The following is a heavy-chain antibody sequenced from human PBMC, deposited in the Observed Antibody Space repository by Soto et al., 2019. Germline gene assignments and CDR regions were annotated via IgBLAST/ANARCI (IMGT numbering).Heavy chain of an antibody. CDR2: IIPMFTSP. Sequence: SVKVSCKVSGGSFSNYAISWVRQAPGQGLEWMGGIIPMFTSPNYAQKFQDRVTITADESTTTAYMRLSSLTYDDTAVYYCARGSLFGDYGGLDYWGQGTLVTVS. V-gene: IGHV1-69*13. D-gene: IGHD4-17*01. CDR3: ARGSLFGDYGGLDY. CDR1: GGSFSNYA. J-gene: IGHJ4*02.